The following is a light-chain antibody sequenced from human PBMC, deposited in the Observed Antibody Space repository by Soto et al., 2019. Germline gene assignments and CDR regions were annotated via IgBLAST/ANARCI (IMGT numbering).Light chain of an antibody. CDR2: GAS. CDR3: QQSYSLPLT. CDR1: QSISDY. Sequence: DIQMTQSPSSLSASVGDRVAITCRSSQSISDYLNWYQQKPGKALKLVIYGASNLQSGVPPRFSGSGSGSEFTLTISGLQPDDFAIYFCQQSYSLPLTFGPGTKGDIK. J-gene: IGKJ3*01. V-gene: IGKV1-39*01.